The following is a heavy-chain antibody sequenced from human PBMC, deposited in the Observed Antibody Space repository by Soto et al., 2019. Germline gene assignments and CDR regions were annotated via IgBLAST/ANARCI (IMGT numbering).Heavy chain of an antibody. D-gene: IGHD3-3*01. J-gene: IGHJ6*02. V-gene: IGHV3-48*03. CDR3: ARESDGMDV. CDR2: IGSSGSTI. Sequence: GGSLRLSCAASGFTFSSYEMNWVRQAPGKGLEWISYIGSSGSTIYYADSVKGRFTISRDNAKNSLYLQMDTLRAEDTAVYYSARESDGMDVWGQGTTVTVSS. CDR1: GFTFSSYE.